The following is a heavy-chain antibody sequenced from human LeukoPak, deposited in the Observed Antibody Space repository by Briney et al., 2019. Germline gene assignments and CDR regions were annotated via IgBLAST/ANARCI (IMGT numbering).Heavy chain of an antibody. V-gene: IGHV5-51*01. CDR1: GYSFTSYW. J-gene: IGHJ3*02. D-gene: IGHD2-2*02. CDR2: IYPGDSDT. Sequence: GESLQISCQGSGYSFTSYWIGWVRQMPGKGLEWMGIIYPGDSDTRYSPSFQGQVTISADKSISTAYLQWSSLKASDTAMYYCASSTPKYCSSTSCYITPLDAFDIWGQGTMVTVSS. CDR3: ASSTPKYCSSTSCYITPLDAFDI.